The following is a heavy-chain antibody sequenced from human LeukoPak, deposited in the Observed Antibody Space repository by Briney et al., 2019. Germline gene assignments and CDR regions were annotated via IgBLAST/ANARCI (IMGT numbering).Heavy chain of an antibody. J-gene: IGHJ5*02. V-gene: IGHV4-34*01. D-gene: IGHD6-19*01. CDR2: INHSGST. Sequence: SETLSLTCAVYGGSFSGYYWSWIRQPPGKGLEWIGEINHSGSTNYNPSLKSRVTISVDTSKNQFSPKLSSVTAADTAVYYCARGLQRSGWKTGRGNWFDPWGQGTLVTVSS. CDR1: GGSFSGYY. CDR3: ARGLQRSGWKTGRGNWFDP.